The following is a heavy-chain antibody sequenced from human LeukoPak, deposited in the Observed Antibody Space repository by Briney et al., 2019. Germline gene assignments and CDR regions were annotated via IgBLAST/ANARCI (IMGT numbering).Heavy chain of an antibody. J-gene: IGHJ4*02. CDR3: ARDGYPFDF. CDR2: IEQDGSEK. D-gene: IGHD1-1*01. CDR1: GFRFSSYW. V-gene: IGHV3-7*01. Sequence: PGGSLRLSCAASGFRFSSYWMSWVRQAPGKGLEWVANIEQDGSEKYYVDSVKGRFTISRDNAKNSLYLQMNSLRAADTAVYYCARDGYPFDFWGQGTLVTVSS.